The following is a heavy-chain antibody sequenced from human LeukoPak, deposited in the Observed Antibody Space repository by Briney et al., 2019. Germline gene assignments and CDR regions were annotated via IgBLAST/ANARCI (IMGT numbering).Heavy chain of an antibody. CDR1: GGSFSGYY. CDR2: INHSGST. D-gene: IGHD3-22*01. CDR3: ARAAGRVIDY. V-gene: IGHV4-34*01. Sequence: SETLSLTCAVYGGSFSGYYWSWIRQPPGKGLEWIGEINHSGSTNYSPSLKSRVTISVDTSKNQFSLKLSSVTAADTAVYYCARAAGRVIDYWGQGTLVTVSS. J-gene: IGHJ4*02.